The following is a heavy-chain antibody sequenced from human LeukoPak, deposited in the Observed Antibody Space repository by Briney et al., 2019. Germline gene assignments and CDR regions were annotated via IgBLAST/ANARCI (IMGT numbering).Heavy chain of an antibody. J-gene: IGHJ4*02. CDR3: ARAAGYCGGGTCYDY. V-gene: IGHV4-59*01. Sequence: KSSETLSLTCTVSGGSINNYFWTWIRQPPGKRLEWVGSIYYSGSTNYNPSLKSRLTISVDTSKKQLSLKLSSVTAADTAVYYCARAAGYCGGGTCYDYWGQGTLVTVSS. D-gene: IGHD2-15*01. CDR1: GGSINNYF. CDR2: IYYSGST.